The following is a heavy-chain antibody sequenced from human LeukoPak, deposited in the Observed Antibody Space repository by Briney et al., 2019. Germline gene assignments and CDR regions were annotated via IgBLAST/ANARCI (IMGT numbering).Heavy chain of an antibody. CDR1: GFTFSDYS. CDR2: ISFSVNTK. Sequence: GGSLRLSCAASGFTFSDYSMNWVRQAPGKGLEWVSYISFSVNTKYYGDSVKGRFTISRDNAKNSLYLHMDSLRAEDTAVYYCARGYNSRAGTTDCCPLDYWGQGTLVTVSS. CDR3: ARGYNSRAGTTDCCPLDY. V-gene: IGHV3-48*04. D-gene: IGHD2-21*02. J-gene: IGHJ4*02.